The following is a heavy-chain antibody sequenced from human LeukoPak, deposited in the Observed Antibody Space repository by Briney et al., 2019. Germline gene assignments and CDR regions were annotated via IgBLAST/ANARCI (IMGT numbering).Heavy chain of an antibody. CDR3: ARAGVGCSSASCSRLFDP. J-gene: IGHJ5*02. CDR1: GGTFSSYA. CDR2: ISAYNGNT. D-gene: IGHD2-2*01. V-gene: IGHV1-18*01. Sequence: ASVKVSCKASGGTFSSYAISWVRQAPGQGLEWMGWISAYNGNTNYAQKVQGRVTMTTVTSTSTAYMELRSLRSDDTAVYYCARAGVGCSSASCSRLFDPWGQGTLVTVSS.